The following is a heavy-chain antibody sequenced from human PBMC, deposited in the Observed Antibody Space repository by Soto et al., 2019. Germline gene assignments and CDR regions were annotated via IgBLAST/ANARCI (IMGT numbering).Heavy chain of an antibody. Sequence: GGSLRLSCAASGFTFSSYAMSWVRQAPGKGLEWVSAISGSGGSTYYADSVKGRFTISRDNSKNTLYLQMNSLRAEDTAVYYFAKGTYYDILTGYYPAWGQGTLVTVSS. CDR3: AKGTYYDILTGYYPA. V-gene: IGHV3-23*01. CDR1: GFTFSSYA. CDR2: ISGSGGST. J-gene: IGHJ5*02. D-gene: IGHD3-9*01.